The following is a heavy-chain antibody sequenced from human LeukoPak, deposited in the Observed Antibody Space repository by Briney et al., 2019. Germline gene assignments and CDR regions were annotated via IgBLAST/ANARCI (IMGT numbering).Heavy chain of an antibody. CDR1: GGSITTTNW. Sequence: SETLSLTCGVSGGSITTTNWWSWVRQPPGQGLEWIGEIHLSGRTNYNPSLNSRVTLALDTSKNHLSLSLTSATAADTAVYYCSRENGAFSPFGYWGQGTLVTVPS. CDR3: SRENGAFSPFGY. V-gene: IGHV4-4*02. CDR2: IHLSGRT. J-gene: IGHJ4*02. D-gene: IGHD2-8*01.